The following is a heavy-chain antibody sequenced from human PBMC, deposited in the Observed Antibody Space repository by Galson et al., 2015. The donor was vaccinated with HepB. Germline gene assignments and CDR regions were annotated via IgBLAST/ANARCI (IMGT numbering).Heavy chain of an antibody. CDR1: GFTFSRYG. CDR3: AKDRRYSYGPVSRYYGMDV. CDR2: ISYDGSDK. Sequence: SLRLSCAASGFTFSRYGMHWVRQAPGKGLEWVAVISYDGSDKYYADSVKGRFTISRDNSKNILYLQMNSLRVEDTAVYSCAKDRRYSYGPVSRYYGMDVWGLGTMVTVSS. V-gene: IGHV3-30*18. J-gene: IGHJ6*02. D-gene: IGHD5-12*01.